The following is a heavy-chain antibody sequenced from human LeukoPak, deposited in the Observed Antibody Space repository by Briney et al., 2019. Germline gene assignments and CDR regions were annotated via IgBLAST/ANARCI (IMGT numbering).Heavy chain of an antibody. D-gene: IGHD3-16*01. CDR1: GFTFRNYD. Sequence: PGGSLRLSGAASGFTFRNYDMNWVRQAPGKGLEWVSFIGSSGSPIYYADSVKGRFTISRDNAKNSLYLQMSSLRVEDTAVYYCARGPAGDPFDHWGQGTLVTVSS. V-gene: IGHV3-48*03. CDR2: IGSSGSPI. J-gene: IGHJ4*02. CDR3: ARGPAGDPFDH.